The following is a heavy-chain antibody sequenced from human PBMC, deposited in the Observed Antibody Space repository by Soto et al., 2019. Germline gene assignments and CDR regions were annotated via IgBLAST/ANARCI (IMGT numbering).Heavy chain of an antibody. CDR3: AKDRPTRNTGYHFAADY. D-gene: IGHD5-12*01. V-gene: IGHV3-23*01. CDR1: GFTFSSYA. CDR2: ISGSGGTT. J-gene: IGHJ4*02. Sequence: GGSLRLSCAASGFTFSSYAVSWVRQAPGQGLEWVSFISGSGGTTYYADSGKDRFTVSRDNSKNTLYLQVNSLRGEDKAVYYCAKDRPTRNTGYHFAADYWGQGTLVTVSS.